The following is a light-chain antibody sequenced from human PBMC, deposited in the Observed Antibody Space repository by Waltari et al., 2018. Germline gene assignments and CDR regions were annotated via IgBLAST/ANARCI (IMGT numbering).Light chain of an antibody. J-gene: IGLJ1*01. CDR1: SSEVGGHND. Sequence: HSALTQPRSVSGSPGQSVTISCTGTSSEVGGHNDVASYQQHPGKAPKLMIYDVSKRPSGVPDRFSGSKSGNTASLTISGLQAEDEADYYCCSYAGSYTLGVFGTGTKVTVL. CDR2: DVS. V-gene: IGLV2-11*01. CDR3: CSYAGSYTLGV.